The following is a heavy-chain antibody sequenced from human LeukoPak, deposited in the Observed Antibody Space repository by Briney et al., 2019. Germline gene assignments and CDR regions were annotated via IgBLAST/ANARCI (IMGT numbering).Heavy chain of an antibody. J-gene: IGHJ6*02. CDR2: INQDGGEK. Sequence: GGSLRLSCAASGFTLSSYWMSWVRQAPGKGLEWVANINQDGGEKYYVDSVKGRFTISRDNAKNSLYLQMNSLRGDDTAVYYCAKEGENSSGWTACYYGMDVWGQGTTVTVAS. V-gene: IGHV3-7*01. D-gene: IGHD6-19*01. CDR1: GFTLSSYW. CDR3: AKEGENSSGWTACYYGMDV.